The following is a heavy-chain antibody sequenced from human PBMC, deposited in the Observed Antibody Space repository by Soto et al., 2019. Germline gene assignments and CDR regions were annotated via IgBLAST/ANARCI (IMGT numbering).Heavy chain of an antibody. V-gene: IGHV3-66*01. CDR2: IYSGGST. Sequence: EVQLVESGGGLVQPGGSLRLSCAASGFTVSSNYMSWVRQAPGKGLEWVSVIYSGGSTYYADSVKGRFTISSDNSKNTLYLQMNSLRAEDTAVYYCARDFVHGDHPEYFQHWGQGTLVTVSS. D-gene: IGHD4-17*01. J-gene: IGHJ1*01. CDR3: ARDFVHGDHPEYFQH. CDR1: GFTVSSNY.